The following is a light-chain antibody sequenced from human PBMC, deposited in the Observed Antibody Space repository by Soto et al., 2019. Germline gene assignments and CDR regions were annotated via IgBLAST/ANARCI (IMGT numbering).Light chain of an antibody. CDR2: DAS. J-gene: IGKJ5*01. CDR3: QQRKYWPPLT. V-gene: IGKV3-11*01. CDR1: QSVDIY. Sequence: TVLTQSQATLSLSPGERATLSCRASQSVDIYLAWYQQKPGQAPRLLIYDASNRATGIPARFRGSGSGTDFTLTISSLEPEDFALYYCQQRKYWPPLTFGQGTRLEIK.